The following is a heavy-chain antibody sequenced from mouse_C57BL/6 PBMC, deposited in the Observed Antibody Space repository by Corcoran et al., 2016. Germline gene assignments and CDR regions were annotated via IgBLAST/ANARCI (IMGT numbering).Heavy chain of an antibody. CDR1: GYAFSSYW. D-gene: IGHD1-1*01. CDR3: ARGLLLRWDYFDY. Sequence: QVQLQQSGAELVKPGASVKISCKASGYAFSSYWMNWVKQRPGKGLEGIGQIYPGDGDTNYNGKFKGKATLTADKSSSTAYMQLSSLTSEDSAVYFCARGLLLRWDYFDYWGQGTTLTVSS. CDR2: IYPGDGDT. J-gene: IGHJ2*01. V-gene: IGHV1-80*01.